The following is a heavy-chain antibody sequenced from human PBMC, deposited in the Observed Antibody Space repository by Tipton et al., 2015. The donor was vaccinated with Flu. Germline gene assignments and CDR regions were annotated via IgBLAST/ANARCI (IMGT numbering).Heavy chain of an antibody. Sequence: SLRLSCAASGFTFSSYGMHWVRQAPGKGLEWVAVISYDGSNKYYADSVKGRFTISRDISKNTLYLQMNSLRAEDTAIYYCAKDLDSTGLYGDSQHWGQGTLVIVSS. J-gene: IGHJ1*01. D-gene: IGHD6-19*01. CDR3: AKDLDSTGLYGDSQH. CDR1: GFTFSSYG. V-gene: IGHV3-30*18. CDR2: ISYDGSNK.